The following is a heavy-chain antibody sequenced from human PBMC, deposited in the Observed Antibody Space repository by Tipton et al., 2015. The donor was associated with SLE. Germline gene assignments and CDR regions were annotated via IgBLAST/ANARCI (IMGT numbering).Heavy chain of an antibody. J-gene: IGHJ3*02. CDR1: GFTFSSYG. D-gene: IGHD3-3*01. CDR2: IRYDGSNK. Sequence: GSLRLSCAASGFTFSSYGMHWVRQAPGKGLEWVAFIRYDGSNKYYADSVKGRFTISRDNSKNTLYLQMNSLRAEDTAVYYCANDFWSGYYAFDIWGQGTMVTVSS. V-gene: IGHV3-30*02. CDR3: ANDFWSGYYAFDI.